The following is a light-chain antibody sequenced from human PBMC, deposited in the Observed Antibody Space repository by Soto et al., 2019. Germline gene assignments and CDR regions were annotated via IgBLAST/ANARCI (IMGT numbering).Light chain of an antibody. CDR2: GGS. CDR3: QQYYSSPTT. Sequence: EIMLTQSPGTLSVSPGERVTVSCRASQSVTSTFLAWYQQKVGQAPSLLIHGGSTRATGIPDRFSGSGSGTDFTLTIRGLEPEDFAVYYCQQYYSSPTTFGGGTKVDIK. V-gene: IGKV3-20*01. CDR1: QSVTSTF. J-gene: IGKJ4*01.